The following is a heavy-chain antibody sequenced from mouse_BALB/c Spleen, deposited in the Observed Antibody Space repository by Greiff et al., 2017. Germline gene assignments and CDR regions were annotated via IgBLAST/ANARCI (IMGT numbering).Heavy chain of an antibody. D-gene: IGHD4-1*01. CDR1: GFAFSSYD. J-gene: IGHJ4*01. CDR3: ARHGNYYAMDY. V-gene: IGHV5-12-1*01. Sequence: EVQRVESGGGLVKPGGSLKLSCAASGFAFSSYDMSWVRQTPAKRLEWVAYISSGGGSTYYPDTVKGRFTISRDNAKNTLYLQMSSLKSEDTAMYYCARHGNYYAMDYWGQGTSVTVSS. CDR2: ISSGGGST.